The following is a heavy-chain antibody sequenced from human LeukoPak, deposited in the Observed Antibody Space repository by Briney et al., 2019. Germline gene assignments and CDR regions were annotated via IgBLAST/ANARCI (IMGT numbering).Heavy chain of an antibody. CDR3: SKDRSQTGSFLDY. J-gene: IGHJ4*02. CDR1: RFTFSSSP. CDR2: ISGTGSST. Sequence: GGSLRLSSAAPRFTFSSSPMSWVRHAPGKGLEWVSGISGTGSSTYYGGSVKGRFTISRDNSKNTLYLQVNSLRAEDTAVYYCSKDRSQTGSFLDYWGQGTLLTVSS. V-gene: IGHV3-23*01. D-gene: IGHD3-10*01.